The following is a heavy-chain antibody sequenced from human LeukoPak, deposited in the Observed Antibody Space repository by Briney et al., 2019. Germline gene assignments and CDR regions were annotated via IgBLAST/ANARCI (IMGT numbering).Heavy chain of an antibody. J-gene: IGHJ4*02. D-gene: IGHD5-18*01. CDR2: INPSGGST. V-gene: IGHV1-46*01. CDR1: GYTFTSYY. CDR3: ARDKEAGRGYSYGPQDY. Sequence: GASVKVSCKASGYTFTSYYMHWVRQAPGQGLEWMGIINPSGGSTSYAQKFQGRVTMTRDTSTSTVYMELSSLRSEDTAVYYCARDKEAGRGYSYGPQDYWGQGTLVTVSS.